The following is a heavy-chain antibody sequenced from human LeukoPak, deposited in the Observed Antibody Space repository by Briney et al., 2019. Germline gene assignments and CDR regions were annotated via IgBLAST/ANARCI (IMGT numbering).Heavy chain of an antibody. J-gene: IGHJ6*03. Sequence: PSETLSLTCTVSGGSISNYYWSWIRQPPGQGLEWIGYIYYSGSTNYNPSLKSRVTISVDTSKNQFSLKLSSVTAADTAVYYCARESPLGGELLSYYYYMDVWGKGTTVTVSS. V-gene: IGHV4-59*01. CDR1: GGSISNYY. CDR2: IYYSGST. D-gene: IGHD1-26*01. CDR3: ARESPLGGELLSYYYYMDV.